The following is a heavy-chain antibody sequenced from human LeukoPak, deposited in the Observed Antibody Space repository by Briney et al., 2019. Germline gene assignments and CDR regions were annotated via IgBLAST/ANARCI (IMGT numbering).Heavy chain of an antibody. CDR3: ARGLTYYDFWSGYYTPGSRFDY. D-gene: IGHD3-3*01. V-gene: IGHV4-34*01. CDR2: INHSGST. Sequence: SSETLSLTCAVYGGSFSPYYWSWIRQPPGKGLEWIGEINHSGSTNYNPSLKSRVTISVDTSKNQFSLKLSSVTAADTAVYYCARGLTYYDFWSGYYTPGSRFDYWGQGTLVTVPS. J-gene: IGHJ4*02. CDR1: GGSFSPYY.